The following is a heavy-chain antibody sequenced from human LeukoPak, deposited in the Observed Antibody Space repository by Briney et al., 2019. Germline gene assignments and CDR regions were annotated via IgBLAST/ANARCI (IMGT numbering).Heavy chain of an antibody. CDR2: MSSDGSNK. CDR3: ARDRGGSGSYYSDY. Sequence: GGSLRLSCAASGFTFSIYAMSWVRQAPGKGLEWVAAMSSDGSNKNYADSVKGRFTISRDNSKNTLFLEMNSLRPEDMAVYYCARDRGGSGSYYSDYWGQGTLVIVSS. CDR1: GFTFSIYA. J-gene: IGHJ4*02. V-gene: IGHV3-30-3*01. D-gene: IGHD3-10*01.